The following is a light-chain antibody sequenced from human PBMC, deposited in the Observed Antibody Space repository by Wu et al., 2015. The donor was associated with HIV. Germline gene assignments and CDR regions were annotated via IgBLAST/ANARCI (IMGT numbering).Light chain of an antibody. CDR2: GTS. CDR3: QQYGNSPRYS. V-gene: IGKV3-20*01. CDR1: QSVSSSY. J-gene: IGKJ2*03. Sequence: PGERVTLSCRASQSVSSSYLTWYQQKPGQAPRLLIYGTSGRATGIPDRFSGSGSGTDFTLTIARLEPEDFAIYYCQQYGNSPRYSFGQGTRLEIK.